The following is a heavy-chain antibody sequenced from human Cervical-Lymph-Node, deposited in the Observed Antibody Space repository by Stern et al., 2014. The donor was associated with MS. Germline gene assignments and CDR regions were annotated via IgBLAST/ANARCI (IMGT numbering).Heavy chain of an antibody. CDR1: GYIFTNYW. Sequence: MQLVQSGAEVKKPGESLRISCKGSGYIFTNYWITWVRQLPGKGLEWMGAIDPSDSYTKYSPSFQGHVTISADKATTTAYLQWSSLKASDTALYFCVRRGDYVPFDHWGQGTQVTVSS. J-gene: IGHJ4*02. CDR3: VRRGDYVPFDH. D-gene: IGHD4-17*01. CDR2: IDPSDSYT. V-gene: IGHV5-10-1*01.